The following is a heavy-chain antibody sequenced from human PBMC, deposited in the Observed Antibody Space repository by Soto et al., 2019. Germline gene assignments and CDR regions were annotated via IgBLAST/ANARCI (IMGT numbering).Heavy chain of an antibody. CDR3: ASPGYCSGGSCYPYYYGMDV. J-gene: IGHJ6*02. Sequence: GASVKVSCKASGYTFTSYAMHWVRQAPGQRLEWMGRINAGNGNTKYSQKFQGRVTSTRDTSASTAYMELSSLRSEDTAVYYCASPGYCSGGSCYPYYYGMDVWGQGTTVTVSS. D-gene: IGHD2-15*01. CDR1: GYTFTSYA. CDR2: INAGNGNT. V-gene: IGHV1-3*01.